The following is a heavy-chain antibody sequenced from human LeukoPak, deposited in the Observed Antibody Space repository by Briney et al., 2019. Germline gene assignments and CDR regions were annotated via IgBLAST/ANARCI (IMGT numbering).Heavy chain of an antibody. CDR3: ARPLNGDYFDY. CDR2: IYYSGST. J-gene: IGHJ4*02. V-gene: IGHV4-59*01. Sequence: PSETLSLTCTVSGGSIRSYYWSWIRQPPGKGLEWIGYIYYSGSTNYNPSLKSRVTISVDTSKNHFSLKLSCVTAAAMDVYYCARPLNGDYFDYWGQGTLVTVSS. CDR1: GGSIRSYY. D-gene: IGHD4-17*01.